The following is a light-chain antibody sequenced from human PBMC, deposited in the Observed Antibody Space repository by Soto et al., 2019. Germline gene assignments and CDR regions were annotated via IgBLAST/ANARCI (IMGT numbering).Light chain of an antibody. J-gene: IGKJ1*01. CDR3: QQYGGSPQT. CDR1: QSVSNY. CDR2: GAS. Sequence: EIVLTQSPGILSLSPGERATLSCRASQSVSNYLAWYQQKPGQAPRLLIYGASRRATLIPDRCSGSGSGTDFTLTISRLEPEDVAVYYCQQYGGSPQTFGQGTNVEIK. V-gene: IGKV3-20*01.